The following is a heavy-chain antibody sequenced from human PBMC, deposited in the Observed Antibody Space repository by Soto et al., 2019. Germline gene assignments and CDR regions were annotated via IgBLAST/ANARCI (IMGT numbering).Heavy chain of an antibody. J-gene: IGHJ6*02. CDR3: ARDDYYDSSGRPGMDV. CDR2: INPNSGGT. V-gene: IGHV1-2*02. D-gene: IGHD3-22*01. Sequence: ASVKVSCKASGYTFTGYYMHWVRQAPGQGLEWMGWINPNSGGTNYAQKFQGRVTMTRDTSISTAYMELSRLRSDDTAVYYCARDDYYDSSGRPGMDVWGQGTRVTVSS. CDR1: GYTFTGYY.